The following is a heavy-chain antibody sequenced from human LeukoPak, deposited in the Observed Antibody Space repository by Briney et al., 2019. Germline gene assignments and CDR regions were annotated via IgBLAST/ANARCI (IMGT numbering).Heavy chain of an antibody. V-gene: IGHV3-23*01. CDR1: VFTFSNYA. Sequence: PGESLRLSCAASVFTFSNYAMSWVRQAPGKGVEWVSGITGTGYSSYYADSVKRRFTISIDNSNHTLYLQTYSRRPCATASYYRVKGVRMGVTSAFDIWGQGTMVTLSS. D-gene: IGHD1-26*01. CDR3: VKGVRMGVTSAFDI. CDR2: ITGTGYSS. J-gene: IGHJ3*02.